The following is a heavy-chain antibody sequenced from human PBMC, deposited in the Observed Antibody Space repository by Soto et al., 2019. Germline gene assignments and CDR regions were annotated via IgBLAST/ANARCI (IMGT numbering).Heavy chain of an antibody. CDR1: GFTFSTSA. V-gene: IGHV3-23*01. D-gene: IGHD7-27*01. CDR3: ARNWGIFDY. J-gene: IGHJ4*02. Sequence: EVQLLESGGGLVQPGGSLRLSCEASGFTFSTSAMSWVRQAPGKGLEWVSTISGSGGGKYYADSVNGRFTISGDNSKNTLFLQMNSLRAEDTALYYCARNWGIFDYLCQGTLVTVSS. CDR2: ISGSGGGK.